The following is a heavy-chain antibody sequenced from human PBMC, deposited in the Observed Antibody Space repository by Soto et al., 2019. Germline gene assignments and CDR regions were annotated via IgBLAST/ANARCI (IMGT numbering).Heavy chain of an antibody. D-gene: IGHD6-13*01. Sequence: EVQLVESGGTVVQPGGSLRLSCAASGFSFSSTWMHWVRQAPGKGLVWLSRIRGDGSQTNYADSVKGRFTVSRDNARKSLYLQMNSLTAEDTAFYYCAKDYHDAASDYWVQGTLVTVTS. CDR2: IRGDGSQT. CDR1: GFSFSSTW. CDR3: AKDYHDAASDY. V-gene: IGHV3-74*01. J-gene: IGHJ4*02.